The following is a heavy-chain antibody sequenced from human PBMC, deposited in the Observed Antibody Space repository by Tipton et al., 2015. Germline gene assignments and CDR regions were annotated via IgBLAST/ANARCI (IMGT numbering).Heavy chain of an antibody. J-gene: IGHJ3*02. CDR2: IYPGDSHT. Sequence: GWIRQPPGKGLEWMGIIYPGDSHTRYNPSFQGQVTISADKSISTAYLHWSSLKASDTAMYYCARHVSFYYDTHGSDALDIWAQGTMVTVSS. V-gene: IGHV5-51*01. D-gene: IGHD3-22*01. CDR3: ARHVSFYYDTHGSDALDI.